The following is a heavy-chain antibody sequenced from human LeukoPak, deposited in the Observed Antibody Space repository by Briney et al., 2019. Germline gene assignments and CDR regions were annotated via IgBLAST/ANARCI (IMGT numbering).Heavy chain of an antibody. CDR1: GFTFSSYA. V-gene: IGHV3-23*01. Sequence: GGSLRLSCAASGFTFSSYAMSWVRQAPGKGLEWVSAISGSGGSTYYADSVKGRFTISRDISKNTLYLQMNSLRAEDTAVYYCAKGNDILTGYFEGDAFDIWGQGTMVTVSS. J-gene: IGHJ3*02. CDR2: ISGSGGST. CDR3: AKGNDILTGYFEGDAFDI. D-gene: IGHD3-9*01.